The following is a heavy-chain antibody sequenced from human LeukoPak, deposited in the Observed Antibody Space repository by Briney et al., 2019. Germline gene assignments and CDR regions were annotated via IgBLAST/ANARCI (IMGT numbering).Heavy chain of an antibody. CDR1: GFTFSSYW. D-gene: IGHD3-22*01. V-gene: IGHV3-74*01. Sequence: GGSLRPSCAASGFTFSSYWMHWVRQAPGKGLVWVSRINSDGSSTSYADSVKGRFTISRDNAKNTLYLQMNSLRAEDTAVYYCARTYYYDSSGYPFDYWGQGTLVTVSS. CDR3: ARTYYYDSSGYPFDY. CDR2: INSDGSST. J-gene: IGHJ4*02.